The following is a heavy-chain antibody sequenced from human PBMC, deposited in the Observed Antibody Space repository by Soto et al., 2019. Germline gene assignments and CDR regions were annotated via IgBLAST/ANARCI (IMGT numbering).Heavy chain of an antibody. CDR3: TTPYYDILTGYSTDAFDI. J-gene: IGHJ3*02. CDR1: GFTFSNAW. CDR2: IKSKTDGGTT. Sequence: GSLRVSCAASGFTFSNAWMSWVRQAPGKGLEWVGRIKSKTDGGTTDYAAPVKGRFTISRDDSKNTLYLQMNSLKTEDTAVYYCTTPYYDILTGYSTDAFDIWGQGTTVTVSS. D-gene: IGHD3-9*01. V-gene: IGHV3-15*01.